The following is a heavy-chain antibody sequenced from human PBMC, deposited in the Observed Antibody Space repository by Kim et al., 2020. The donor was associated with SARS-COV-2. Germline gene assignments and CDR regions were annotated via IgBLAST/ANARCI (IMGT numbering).Heavy chain of an antibody. D-gene: IGHD3-22*01. J-gene: IGHJ3*02. CDR3: AREYYYDSSGSPSPAFDI. V-gene: IGHV4-59*01. CDR2: IYYSGST. Sequence: SETLSLTCTVSGGSISIYYWSWIRQPPGKGLEWIGYIYYSGSTNYNPSLKSRVTISVDTSKNQFSLKLSSVTAADTAVYYCAREYYYDSSGSPSPAFDI. CDR1: GGSISIYY.